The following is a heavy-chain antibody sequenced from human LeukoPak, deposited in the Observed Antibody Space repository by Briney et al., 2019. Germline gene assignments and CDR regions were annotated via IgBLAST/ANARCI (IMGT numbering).Heavy chain of an antibody. D-gene: IGHD3-3*01. CDR3: ARGVSYDFWSGSDSSFYGMDV. J-gene: IGHJ6*02. Sequence: GRSLRLSCAASGFTFSSYAMHWVRQAPGKGLEWVAVISYDGSNKYYADSVKGRFTISRDNSKNTLHLQMNSLRAEDTAVYYCARGVSYDFWSGSDSSFYGMDVWGQGTTVTVSS. V-gene: IGHV3-30-3*01. CDR2: ISYDGSNK. CDR1: GFTFSSYA.